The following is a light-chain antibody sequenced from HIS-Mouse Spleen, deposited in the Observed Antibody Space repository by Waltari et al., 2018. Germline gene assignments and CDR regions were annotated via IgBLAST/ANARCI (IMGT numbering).Light chain of an antibody. Sequence: DIQMTQSTSTLSASVGDRVTITCRASQSISSWLAWYQQKPGKAPKLLIYKASSLESGVPSRFSGSGSWTEFTLTISSLQPDDFATYYCQQYRTFGQGTKVEIK. CDR1: QSISSW. V-gene: IGKV1-5*03. CDR3: QQYRT. CDR2: KAS. J-gene: IGKJ1*01.